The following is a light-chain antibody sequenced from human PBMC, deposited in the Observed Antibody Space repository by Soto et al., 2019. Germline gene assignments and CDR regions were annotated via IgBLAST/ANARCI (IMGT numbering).Light chain of an antibody. V-gene: IGKV3-15*01. CDR3: QQYTSCQT. CDR1: RDISNN. CDR2: GAS. Sequence: EILMTQSPATLSVSPGGRATLSCRASRDISNNLAWYQQRPGQPPRLLIYGASTRATGVPARFSGSGWGTEFTLTITGLQSDDFAVCYCQQYTSCQTFGQGTQVDIK. J-gene: IGKJ1*01.